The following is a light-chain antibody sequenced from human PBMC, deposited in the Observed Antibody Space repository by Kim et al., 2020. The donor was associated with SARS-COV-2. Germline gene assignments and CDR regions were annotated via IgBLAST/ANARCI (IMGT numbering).Light chain of an antibody. V-gene: IGKV1-5*03. CDR2: KSS. J-gene: IGKJ4*01. Sequence: SASVGNRVTSTSRASKNIGRFLTWYQQKPGKAPKLLIYKSSSLQSEVPSRFSGGGSGTEFSLTLSSLQPDDFATYYCQQCNRYPLTFGGGTKLEI. CDR1: KNIGRF. CDR3: QQCNRYPLT.